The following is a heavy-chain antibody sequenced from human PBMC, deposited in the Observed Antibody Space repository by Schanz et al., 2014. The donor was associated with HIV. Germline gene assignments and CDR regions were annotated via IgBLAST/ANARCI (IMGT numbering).Heavy chain of an antibody. Sequence: QVQLVESGGGVVQPGGSLRLSCAASGITFSTSGMHWVRQAPGKGLEWVAVIWYDGSKKYYADSVKGRFTISRDNSKNTLYLQMNSLRAEDTAVYYCYGDESGYWGQGTLVTVSS. D-gene: IGHD4-17*01. CDR2: IWYDGSKK. CDR1: GITFSTSG. J-gene: IGHJ4*02. V-gene: IGHV3-33*01. CDR3: YGDESGY.